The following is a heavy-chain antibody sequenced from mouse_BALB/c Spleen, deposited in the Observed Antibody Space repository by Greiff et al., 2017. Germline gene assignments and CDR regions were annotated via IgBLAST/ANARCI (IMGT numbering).Heavy chain of an antibody. D-gene: IGHD2-2*01. Sequence: EVKVEESGGGLVQPGGSMKLSCVASGFTFSNYWMNWVRQSPEKGLEWVAEIRLKSNNYATHYAESVKGRFTISRDDSKSSVYLQMNNLRAEDTGIYYCTRRGYGSYYFDYWGQGTTLTVSS. CDR1: GFTFSNYW. V-gene: IGHV6-6*02. CDR2: IRLKSNNYAT. J-gene: IGHJ2*01. CDR3: TRRGYGSYYFDY.